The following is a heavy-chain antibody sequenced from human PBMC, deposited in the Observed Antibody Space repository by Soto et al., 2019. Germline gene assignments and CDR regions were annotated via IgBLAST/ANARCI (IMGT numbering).Heavy chain of an antibody. CDR3: ARYAGYSYGFTYYYYGMDV. D-gene: IGHD5-18*01. CDR2: IIPIFGTA. CDR1: GGTFSSYA. J-gene: IGHJ6*02. V-gene: IGHV1-69*01. Sequence: QVQLVQSGAEEKKPGSSVKVSCKASGGTFSSYAISWVRQAPGQGLEWMGGIIPIFGTANYAQKFQGRVTITADESTSTAYMELSSLRSEDTAVYYCARYAGYSYGFTYYYYGMDVWGQGTTVTVSS.